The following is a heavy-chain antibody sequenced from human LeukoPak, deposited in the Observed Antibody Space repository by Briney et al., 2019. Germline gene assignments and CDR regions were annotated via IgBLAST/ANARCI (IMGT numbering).Heavy chain of an antibody. J-gene: IGHJ6*03. CDR3: ARDDFWSGYPAYYYYYMDV. Sequence: GGSLRPSCAACGFTFSSYWMSWVRQAPGKGLEWVANIKQDGSEKYYVDSVKGRFTISRDNAKNSLYLQMNSLRAEDTAVYYCARDDFWSGYPAYYYYYMDVWGKGTTVTVSS. CDR1: GFTFSSYW. D-gene: IGHD3-3*01. CDR2: IKQDGSEK. V-gene: IGHV3-7*01.